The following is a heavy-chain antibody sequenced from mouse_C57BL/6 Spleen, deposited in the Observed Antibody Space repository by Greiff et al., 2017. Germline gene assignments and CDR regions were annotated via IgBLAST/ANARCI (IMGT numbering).Heavy chain of an antibody. Sequence: EVKLMESGGDLVKPGGSLKLSCAASGFTFSSYGMSWVRQTPDKRLEWVATISSGGSYTYYPDSVKGRFTISRDNAKNTLYLQMSSLKSEDTAMYYCARHYYGSSPDAMDYWGQGTSVTVSS. CDR3: ARHYYGSSPDAMDY. V-gene: IGHV5-6*01. CDR1: GFTFSSYG. D-gene: IGHD1-1*01. J-gene: IGHJ4*01. CDR2: ISSGGSYT.